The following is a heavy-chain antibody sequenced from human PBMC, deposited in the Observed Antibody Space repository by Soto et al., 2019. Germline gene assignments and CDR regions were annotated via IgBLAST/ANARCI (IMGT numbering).Heavy chain of an antibody. J-gene: IGHJ4*02. CDR3: ARGGAGRPDD. V-gene: IGHV3-48*02. CDR2: ISSGAVTT. Sequence: EVQLVNSGGGLVQPGGSLRLSCVASGFTFSSYGMNWVRQAPGKGLEWVSYISSGAVTTNYADSVKGRFTISRDNAKSSLYLQLNSLRDDDTAVYYCARGGAGRPDDWGQGTLVIVSS. CDR1: GFTFSSYG. D-gene: IGHD6-13*01.